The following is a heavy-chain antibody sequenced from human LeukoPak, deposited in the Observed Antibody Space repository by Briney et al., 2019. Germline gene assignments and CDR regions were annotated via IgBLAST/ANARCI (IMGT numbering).Heavy chain of an antibody. D-gene: IGHD1-26*01. V-gene: IGHV1-8*01. CDR1: GYTFISYD. CDR3: ARGRRELLRGSYFDY. J-gene: IGHJ4*02. CDR2: MNPNSGNT. Sequence: ASVKVSCMASGYTFISYDINWVRQATGQGLEWMGWMNPNSGNTGYAQKFQGRVTTTRNTSISTAYMELSSLRSEDTAVYYCARGRRELLRGSYFDYWGQGTLVTVSS.